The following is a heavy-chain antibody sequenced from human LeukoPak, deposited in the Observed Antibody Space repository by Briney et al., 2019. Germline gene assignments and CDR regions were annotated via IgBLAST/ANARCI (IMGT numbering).Heavy chain of an antibody. Sequence: GGSLRLSCAASGFTFSSYWMSWVRKAPGKGLEWVANIKQDGSQKYYVDSVKGRFTISRDNAKNSLYLQVNSLRAEDTAVYYCARERRDMVRGVTPPPFDYWGQGTLVTVSS. CDR2: IKQDGSQK. CDR3: ARERRDMVRGVTPPPFDY. D-gene: IGHD3-10*01. V-gene: IGHV3-7*01. J-gene: IGHJ4*02. CDR1: GFTFSSYW.